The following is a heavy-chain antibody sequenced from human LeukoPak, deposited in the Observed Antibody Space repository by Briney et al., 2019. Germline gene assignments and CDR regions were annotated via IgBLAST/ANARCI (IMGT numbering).Heavy chain of an antibody. CDR2: ISYDGSNK. D-gene: IGHD3-16*01. CDR3: ARGSLGGVTDH. V-gene: IGHV3-30-3*01. Sequence: GRPLRLSCAASGFTFSSYAMHWVRQAPGKGLEWVAVISYDGSNKYYADSVKGRFTISRDNSKNTLYLQMNSLRAEDTAVYYCARGSLGGVTDHWGQGTLVTVSS. J-gene: IGHJ4*02. CDR1: GFTFSSYA.